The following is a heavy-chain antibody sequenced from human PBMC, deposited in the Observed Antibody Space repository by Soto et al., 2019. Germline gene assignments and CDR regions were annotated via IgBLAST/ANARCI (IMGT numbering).Heavy chain of an antibody. CDR3: ARGADIVVVGAGGDYDI. V-gene: IGHV3-21*01. CDR1: GFTFSSYS. D-gene: IGHD2-15*01. Sequence: GGSLRLSCAASGFTFSSYSMNWVRQAPGKGLEWVSSISSSSSYIYYSYSLKGRFTISRDNAKNSLYLQMNSLRAEDTAVYYCARGADIVVVGAGGDYDIWGQGTMVTVSS. CDR2: ISSSSSYI. J-gene: IGHJ3*02.